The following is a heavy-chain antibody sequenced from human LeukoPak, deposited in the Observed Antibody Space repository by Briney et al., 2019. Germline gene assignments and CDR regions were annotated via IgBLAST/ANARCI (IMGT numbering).Heavy chain of an antibody. CDR2: IYPGDSDT. CDR1: GYSFTSYW. Sequence: GESLKISCKGSGYSFTSYWTGWVRQMPGKGLEWMGIIYPGDSDTRYSPSFQGQVTISADKSISTAYLQWSSLKASDTAMYYCARPSAGYCSGGSCYGGDYFDYWGQGTLVTVSS. CDR3: ARPSAGYCSGGSCYGGDYFDY. V-gene: IGHV5-51*01. D-gene: IGHD2-15*01. J-gene: IGHJ4*02.